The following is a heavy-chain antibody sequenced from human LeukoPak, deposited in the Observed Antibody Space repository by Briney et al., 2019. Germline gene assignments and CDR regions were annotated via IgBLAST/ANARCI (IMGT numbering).Heavy chain of an antibody. Sequence: SETLFLTCTLSGGSLTTNTFYLGWIRQPPGKGLEWIGTVYYTGITHYNPSLKSRITISVDTSKNHFSLNLTSVTAADTAVYFCARHGILTDHSIRYWGQGLLVTVSS. V-gene: IGHV4-39*01. CDR1: GGSLTTNTFY. CDR3: ARHGILTDHSIRY. CDR2: VYYTGIT. D-gene: IGHD3-9*01. J-gene: IGHJ4*02.